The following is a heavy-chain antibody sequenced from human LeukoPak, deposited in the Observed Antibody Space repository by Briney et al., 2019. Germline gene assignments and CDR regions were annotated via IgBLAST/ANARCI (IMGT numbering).Heavy chain of an antibody. CDR1: GNTFSGYY. CDR3: ARSYDFWSDYP. V-gene: IGHV1-2*02. J-gene: IGHJ5*02. CDR2: INPNSGDT. D-gene: IGHD3-3*01. Sequence: ASVKFSCKASGNTFSGYYMDWVRQAPGQGLEWMGWINPNSGDTNYAQKFQGRVTMTRDTSISTVYMELSRLRSDDTAVYYCARSYDFWSDYPWGQGSLVTVSS.